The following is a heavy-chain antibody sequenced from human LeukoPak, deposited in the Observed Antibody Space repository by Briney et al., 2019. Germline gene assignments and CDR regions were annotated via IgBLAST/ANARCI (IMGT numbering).Heavy chain of an antibody. J-gene: IGHJ4*02. D-gene: IGHD3-16*01. CDR1: GFSFSSYW. Sequence: GGSLRLSCAGSGFSFSSYWMHWVRQAPGKGLVWVSRIRTDGGTTYYADSVKGRFTVSRDNAKNTLYLQMNSLRVDDTAIYYCARDWAWGGFDHWGQGALVTVSP. CDR2: IRTDGGTT. CDR3: ARDWAWGGFDH. V-gene: IGHV3-74*01.